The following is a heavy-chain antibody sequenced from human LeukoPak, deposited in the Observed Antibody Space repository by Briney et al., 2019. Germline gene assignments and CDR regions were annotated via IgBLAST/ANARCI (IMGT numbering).Heavy chain of an antibody. V-gene: IGHV4-39*01. CDR3: ARYVVYGSGKYYFDY. CDR2: INYGGTT. Sequence: SETLSLTCTVSGGSISSSSYYWVWIRQPPGKELEWLASINYGGTTYYNPSLKSRVTISVDTSKNQFSLRLSSVTAADTAVYLCARYVVYGSGKYYFDYWGQGSLVTVSS. CDR1: GGSISSSSYY. D-gene: IGHD3-10*01. J-gene: IGHJ4*02.